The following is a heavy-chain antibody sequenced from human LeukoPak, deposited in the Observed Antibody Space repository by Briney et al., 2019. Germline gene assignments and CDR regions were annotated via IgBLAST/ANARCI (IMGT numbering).Heavy chain of an antibody. V-gene: IGHV4-39*01. CDR2: IYYSGST. Sequence: SETLSLTCTVSGGSISSSSYYWGWIRQPPGKGLEWIGSIYYSGSTYYNPSLKSRVTISVDTSKNQFSLKLSSVTAADTAVYYCARVSREYSSGWSLDYWGQGTLVTVSS. D-gene: IGHD6-19*01. CDR3: ARVSREYSSGWSLDY. J-gene: IGHJ4*02. CDR1: GGSISSSSYY.